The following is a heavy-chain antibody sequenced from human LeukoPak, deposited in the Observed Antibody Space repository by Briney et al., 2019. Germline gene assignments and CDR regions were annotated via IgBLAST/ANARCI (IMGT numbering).Heavy chain of an antibody. J-gene: IGHJ4*02. CDR1: GYTFTSYG. V-gene: IGHV1-18*01. D-gene: IGHD3-22*01. Sequence: ASVKVSCKASGYTFTSYGISWVRQAPGQGLEWMGWISAYNGNTNYAQKLQGRVTMTTDTSTSTAYMGLRSRRSDDTAVYYCARSYYDSSGYYYFDYWGQGTLVTVSS. CDR3: ARSYYDSSGYYYFDY. CDR2: ISAYNGNT.